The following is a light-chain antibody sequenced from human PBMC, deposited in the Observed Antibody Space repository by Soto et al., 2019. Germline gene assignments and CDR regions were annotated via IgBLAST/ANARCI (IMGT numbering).Light chain of an antibody. V-gene: IGLV1-40*01. CDR2: GNS. Sequence: QSVLTQPPSVSGAPGQRVTISCTGSSSNTGAGYDGHWYQQLPGTAPKLLIYGNSSRPSGVPDRFSGSKSGTSASLAITGLQAEDEADYYCQSYDSSLSGIGTGTKVTVL. CDR3: QSYDSSLSG. CDR1: SSNTGAGYD. J-gene: IGLJ1*01.